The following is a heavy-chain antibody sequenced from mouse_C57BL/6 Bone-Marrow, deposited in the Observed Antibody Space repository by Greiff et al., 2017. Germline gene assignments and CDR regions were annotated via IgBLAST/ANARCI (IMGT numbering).Heavy chain of an antibody. CDR1: GYTFTSYW. V-gene: IGHV1-64*01. D-gene: IGHD1-3*01. J-gene: IGHJ2*01. CDR3: AVILFFDY. CDR2: IHPNSGST. Sequence: QVQLKESGAELVKPGASVKLSCKASGYTFTSYWMHWVKQRPGQGLEWIGMIHPNSGSTNYNEKFKSKATLTVDKSSSTAYMQLSSLTSEYSAVYYCAVILFFDYWGQGTTLTVSS.